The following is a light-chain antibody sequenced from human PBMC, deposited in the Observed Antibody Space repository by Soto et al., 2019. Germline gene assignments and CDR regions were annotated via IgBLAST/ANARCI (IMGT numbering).Light chain of an antibody. V-gene: IGLV2-14*01. J-gene: IGLJ1*01. CDR3: SSYTSSSTYV. CDR1: SSDVGGYNY. Sequence: QYALTQHACVSGSPGQSIAISCTRTSSDVGGYNYVSWYQQHPGKAPKLMVYDVSNRPSGVSNRFSGSKSGNTASLTISGLQAEDEADYYCSSYTSSSTYVFGTGTKVPS. CDR2: DVS.